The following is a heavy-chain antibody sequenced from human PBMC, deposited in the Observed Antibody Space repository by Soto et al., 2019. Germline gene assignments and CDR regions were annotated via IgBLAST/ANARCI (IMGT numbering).Heavy chain of an antibody. CDR3: ARDIAVAGPGSFDI. Sequence: GGSLRLSCAASGFTFSSYAMHWVRQAPGKGLEWVAVISYDGSNKYYADSVKGRFTISRDNSKNTLYLQMNSLRAEDAAVYDCARDIAVAGPGSFDIWGQGTMVTVSS. CDR2: ISYDGSNK. V-gene: IGHV3-30*04. J-gene: IGHJ3*02. D-gene: IGHD6-19*01. CDR1: GFTFSSYA.